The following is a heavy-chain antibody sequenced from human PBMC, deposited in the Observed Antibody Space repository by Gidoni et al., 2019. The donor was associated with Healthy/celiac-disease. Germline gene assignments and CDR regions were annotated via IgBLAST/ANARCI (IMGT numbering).Heavy chain of an antibody. V-gene: IGHV3-23*01. D-gene: IGHD5-18*01. CDR3: AKDDRAIQLGGIIDY. CDR2: ISGSGGST. CDR1: GFTFSSYA. Sequence: EVQLLESGGGLVQPGGSLRLSCAASGFTFSSYAMSWVRQGPGKGLEWVSAISGSGGSTYYADSVKGRFTISRDNSKNTLYLQMNSLRAEDTAVYYCAKDDRAIQLGGIIDYWGQGTLVTVSS. J-gene: IGHJ4*02.